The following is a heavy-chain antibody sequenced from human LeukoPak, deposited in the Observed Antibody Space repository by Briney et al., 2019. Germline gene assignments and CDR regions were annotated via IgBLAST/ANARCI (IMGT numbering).Heavy chain of an antibody. CDR2: IYYSGST. D-gene: IGHD4-17*01. CDR3: ARCNTVLYGMDV. Sequence: PSETLSLTCTVSGGSISSGGYYWSWIRQHPGKGLEWIGYIYYSGSTYYNPSLKSRVTISVDTSKNQFSLKLSSVTAADTAVYYCARCNTVLYGMDVWGQGTTVTVSS. J-gene: IGHJ6*02. V-gene: IGHV4-31*03. CDR1: GGSISSGGYY.